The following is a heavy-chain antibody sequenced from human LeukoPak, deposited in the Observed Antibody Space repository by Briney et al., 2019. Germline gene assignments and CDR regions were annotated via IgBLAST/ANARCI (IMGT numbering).Heavy chain of an antibody. CDR2: INHSGST. J-gene: IGHJ4*02. CDR3: ARARRSGQQSYYFDF. Sequence: SETLSLTCTVSGGSISGYYWSWIRQPPGKGLEWIGEINHSGSTNYNPSLKSRVTISVDTSKNQFSLKLSSVTAADTAVYYCARARRSGQQSYYFDFWGQGTPVTVSS. V-gene: IGHV4-34*01. D-gene: IGHD6-19*01. CDR1: GGSISGYY.